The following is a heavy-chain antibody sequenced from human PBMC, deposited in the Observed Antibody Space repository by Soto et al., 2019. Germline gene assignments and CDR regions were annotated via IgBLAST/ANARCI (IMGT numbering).Heavy chain of an antibody. CDR2: ISSSGGYI. CDR3: AGRIAAGGGMDV. V-gene: IGHV3-21*02. CDR1: GFTFSGHT. D-gene: IGHD6-13*01. J-gene: IGHJ6*02. Sequence: EVQLVESGGGLVKPGGSLRLSCEASGFTFSGHTLTWVRQAPGNGLEWVSSISSSGGYIHYADSVKGRFTISRDNANNSLFLQMNSLRVEDTALYYCAGRIAAGGGMDVWGQGTTVSVSS.